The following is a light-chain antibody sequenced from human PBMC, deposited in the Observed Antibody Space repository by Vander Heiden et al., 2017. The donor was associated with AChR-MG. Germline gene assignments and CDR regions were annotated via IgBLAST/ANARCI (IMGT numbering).Light chain of an antibody. V-gene: IGLV2-14*03. CDR3: SSDTTSRTLV. CDR2: DVN. J-gene: IGLJ2*01. CDR1: SSDIGGYHF. Sequence: QSALTQPASVSGSPGQSINITCAGTSSDIGGYHFAAWYRQRPGRAPKLMIYDVNKRPSGVSSRFSGSKSGTTASLTTSGLQAEDDADYYCSSDTTSRTLVFGGGTKLTV.